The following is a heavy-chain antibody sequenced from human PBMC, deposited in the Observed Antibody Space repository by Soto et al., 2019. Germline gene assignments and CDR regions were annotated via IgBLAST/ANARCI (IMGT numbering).Heavy chain of an antibody. CDR2: ISGSGGST. Sequence: GGSLRLSCAASVFTFSSYAMSWVRQAPGKGLEWVSAISGSGGSTYYADSVKGRFTISRDNSKNTLYLQMNSLRAEDTAVYYYATAPFGREKRLYFAYGGKGTRVPVPP. J-gene: IGHJ4*02. D-gene: IGHD3-10*01. V-gene: IGHV3-23*01. CDR1: VFTFSSYA. CDR3: ATAPFGREKRLYFAY.